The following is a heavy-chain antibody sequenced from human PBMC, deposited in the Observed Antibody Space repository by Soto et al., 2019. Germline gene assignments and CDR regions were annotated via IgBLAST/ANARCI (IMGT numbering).Heavy chain of an antibody. J-gene: IGHJ4*02. Sequence: ASVKVSCKVSGYTLTELSMHWVRQAPGKGLEWMGGFDPEDGETIYAQKFRGRVTMTEDTSTDTAYMELSSLRSEDTAVYYCATGGYSSSSFDYWGQGTLVTVSS. CDR3: ATGGYSSSSFDY. CDR1: GYTLTELS. D-gene: IGHD6-6*01. V-gene: IGHV1-24*01. CDR2: FDPEDGET.